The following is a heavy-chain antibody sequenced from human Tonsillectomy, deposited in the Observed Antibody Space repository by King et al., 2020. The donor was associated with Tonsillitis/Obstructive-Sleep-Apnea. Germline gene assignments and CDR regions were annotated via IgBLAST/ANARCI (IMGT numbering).Heavy chain of an antibody. J-gene: IGHJ4*02. CDR3: ARDVVMYGRNSEGFAY. Sequence: VQLVESGAEVKKPGASVKVSCKSSGYTFTSYYMHWVRQAPGQGLEWMGIINPSDGSPSYPKKSKGRVTMTRETSTSTVYMELSSLRSGDTAVYYCARDVVMYGRNSEGFAYWGQGTPVTVSS. CDR1: GYTFTSYY. D-gene: IGHD4-23*01. CDR2: INPSDGSP. V-gene: IGHV1-46*01.